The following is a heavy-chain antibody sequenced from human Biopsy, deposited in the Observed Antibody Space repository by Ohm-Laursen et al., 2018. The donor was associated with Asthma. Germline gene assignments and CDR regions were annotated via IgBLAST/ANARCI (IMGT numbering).Heavy chain of an antibody. CDR1: GYTFINYA. D-gene: IGHD7-27*01. CDR3: ARGSKIGRPRLVFNWVRTDYYYSLDV. J-gene: IGHJ6*02. V-gene: IGHV1-3*01. CDR2: INAGNGNT. Sequence: ASVKVSCKASGYTFINYAIHWVRQAPGQRLEWMGWINAGNGNTKYSQKFQGRVTITRDASASTAYMELSSLRSEDTAVYYCARGSKIGRPRLVFNWVRTDYYYSLDVWGQGTTVTVSS.